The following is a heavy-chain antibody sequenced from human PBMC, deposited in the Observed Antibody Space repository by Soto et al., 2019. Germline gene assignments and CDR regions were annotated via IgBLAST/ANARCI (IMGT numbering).Heavy chain of an antibody. CDR1: GFTFSNAW. CDR3: TTDNSPRRPHIAARNHYYYYGMDV. CDR2: IKSKTDGGTT. V-gene: IGHV3-15*07. D-gene: IGHD6-6*01. Sequence: PGGSLRLSCAASGFTFSNAWMNWVRQAPGKGLEWVGRIKSKTDGGTTDYAAPVKGRFTISRDDSKNTLYLQMNSLKTEDTAVYYCTTDNSPRRPHIAARNHYYYYGMDVWGQGTTVTVSS. J-gene: IGHJ6*02.